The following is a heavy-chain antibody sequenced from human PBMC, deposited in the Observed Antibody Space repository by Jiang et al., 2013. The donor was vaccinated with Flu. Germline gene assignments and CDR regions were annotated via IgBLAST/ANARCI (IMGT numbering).Heavy chain of an antibody. V-gene: IGHV3-11*05. J-gene: IGHJ6*02. CDR1: GFTFSDYY. D-gene: IGHD3-22*01. Sequence: KPGGSLRLSCAASGFTFSDYYMSWIRQAPGKGLEWVSYISSSSSYTNYADSVKGRFTISRDNAKNSLYLQMNSLRAEDTAVYYCARDWDYYDSSGYYYDYYYGMDVWGQGTTVTVSS. CDR2: ISSSSSYT. CDR3: ARDWDYYDSSGYYYDYYYGMDV.